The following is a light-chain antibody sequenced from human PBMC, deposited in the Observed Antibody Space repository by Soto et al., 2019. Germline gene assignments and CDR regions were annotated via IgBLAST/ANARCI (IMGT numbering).Light chain of an antibody. V-gene: IGKV1-39*01. CDR2: AES. CDR3: QKSYSVPIT. CDR1: QSINMH. Sequence: DIQLIHSPSSLHGCVGEIVIFTGRASQSINMHLNWYQQKTGRAPKFXIHAESSLQSGVPSRLSGSGSGTDLNLTIDSLQPEDFATYYCQKSYSVPITFGQGTRLEIK. J-gene: IGKJ5*01.